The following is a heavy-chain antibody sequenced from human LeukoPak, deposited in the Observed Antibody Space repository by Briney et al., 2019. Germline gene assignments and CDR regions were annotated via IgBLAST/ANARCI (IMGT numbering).Heavy chain of an antibody. CDR3: AKDLEVVLMVYAIDY. D-gene: IGHD2-8*01. CDR2: ISYDGINK. V-gene: IGHV3-30*18. CDR1: GFTFSSYG. J-gene: IGHJ4*02. Sequence: GGSLRLSCAASGFTFSSYGMHWARQAPGKGLEWVAVISYDGINKYYAEYVKGRFTISRDNSKNTLYLQMNSLRAEDTAVYYCAKDLEVVLMVYAIDYWGQGTLVTVSS.